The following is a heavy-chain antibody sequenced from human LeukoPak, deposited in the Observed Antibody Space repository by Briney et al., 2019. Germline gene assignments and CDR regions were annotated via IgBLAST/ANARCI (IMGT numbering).Heavy chain of an antibody. V-gene: IGHV3-11*04. Sequence: KPGGSLRLSCAASGFTFSDYYMSWIRQAPGKGLEWVSYISSSGSTIYYADSVKGRFTISRDNAKNSLYLQMNSLRAEDTAVYYCARAGDYVWGSYWIGRVDYWGQGTLVTVSS. CDR1: GFTFSDYY. J-gene: IGHJ4*02. CDR2: ISSSGSTI. D-gene: IGHD3-16*01. CDR3: ARAGDYVWGSYWIGRVDY.